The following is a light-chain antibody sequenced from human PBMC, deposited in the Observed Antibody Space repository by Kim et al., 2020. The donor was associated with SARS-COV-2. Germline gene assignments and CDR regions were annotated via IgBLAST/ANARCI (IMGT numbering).Light chain of an antibody. J-gene: IGLJ1*01. CDR1: SSDVGGYNY. CDR2: DVS. Sequence: LTQPASVSGSPGQSITISCTGTSSDVGGYNYVSWYQQHPGKAPKLMIYDVSNRPSGVSNRFSGSKSGNTASLTISGLQAEDEADYYCSSYTSSSTYVFGTGTKVTVL. V-gene: IGLV2-14*03. CDR3: SSYTSSSTYV.